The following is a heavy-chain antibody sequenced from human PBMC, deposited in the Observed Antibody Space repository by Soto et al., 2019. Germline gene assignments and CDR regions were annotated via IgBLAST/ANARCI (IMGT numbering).Heavy chain of an antibody. CDR3: AREGYYDFWSGYGQGMDV. Sequence: QVQLQESGPGLVKPSETLSLTCTVSGGSVSSGSYYWSWIRQRPGKGLEWIGDIYYSGSTNYNPSLKSRVTISVDTSKNQFSLKLSSVTAADTAVYYCAREGYYDFWSGYGQGMDVWGQGTTVTVSS. J-gene: IGHJ6*02. CDR1: GGSVSSGSYY. CDR2: IYYSGST. V-gene: IGHV4-61*01. D-gene: IGHD3-3*01.